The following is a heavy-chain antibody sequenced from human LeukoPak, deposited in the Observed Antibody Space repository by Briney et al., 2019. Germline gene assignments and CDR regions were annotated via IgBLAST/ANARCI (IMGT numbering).Heavy chain of an antibody. CDR1: GLTFKNYG. J-gene: IGHJ4*02. CDR2: IYYDGRDK. CDR3: ATDRSLSYFDY. Sequence: GTSLRLPCAASGLTFKNYGMHWVRQAPGKGLEWVSIIYYDGRDKYYADSVKGRFTVSRDNSKNTLYLQMNSLRDEDTAVYYWATDRSLSYFDYWGQGTLVTVSS. V-gene: IGHV3-33*01.